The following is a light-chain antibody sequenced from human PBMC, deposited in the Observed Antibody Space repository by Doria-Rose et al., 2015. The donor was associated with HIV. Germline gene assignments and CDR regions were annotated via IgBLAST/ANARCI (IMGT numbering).Light chain of an antibody. CDR2: GAS. J-gene: IGKJ2*01. V-gene: IGKV3-20*01. CDR1: LRGGSSH. Sequence: ENVMTQAPGALSLSPGEKATPSCRASLRGGSSHLASHQQKPGQAPRLLIHGASSRATGIPDRFSGSGSGTDFTLTISRLEPEDFAVYYCQQYGSSPRYTFGQGTKLEIK. CDR3: QQYGSSPRYT.